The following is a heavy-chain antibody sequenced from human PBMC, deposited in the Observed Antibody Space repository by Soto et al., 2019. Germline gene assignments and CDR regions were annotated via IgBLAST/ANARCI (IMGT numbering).Heavy chain of an antibody. CDR3: ARLDGYYHYMDV. J-gene: IGHJ6*03. D-gene: IGHD6-13*01. CDR1: GGTFSSFA. V-gene: IGHV1-69*13. Sequence: SVKVSCKASGGTFSSFAISWVRQAPGHGLEWMGGIIPSFGSSNYALKFQGRVTITADESTSTAYMEVSSLRSEDTAVYYCARLDGYYHYMDVWGKGTTVTVSS. CDR2: IIPSFGSS.